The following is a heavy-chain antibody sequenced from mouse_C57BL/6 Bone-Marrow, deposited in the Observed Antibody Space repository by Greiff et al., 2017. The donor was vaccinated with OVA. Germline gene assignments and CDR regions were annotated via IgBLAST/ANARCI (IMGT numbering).Heavy chain of an antibody. CDR3: VRQGVPVLTHWYFDV. CDR2: IRSKSNNYAT. D-gene: IGHD2-14*01. Sequence: EVKVVESGGGLVQPKGSLKLSCAASGLSFNTYAMNWVRQAPGKGLEWVARIRSKSNNYATYYADSVKDRFTISRDDSESMLYLQMNNLKTEDTAMYYCVRQGVPVLTHWYFDVWGTGTTVTVSS. J-gene: IGHJ1*03. CDR1: GLSFNTYA. V-gene: IGHV10-1*01.